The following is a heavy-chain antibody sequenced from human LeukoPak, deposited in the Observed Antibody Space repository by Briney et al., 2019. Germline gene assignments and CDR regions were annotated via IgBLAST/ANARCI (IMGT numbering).Heavy chain of an antibody. CDR2: ISGSGGST. J-gene: IGHJ5*02. CDR3: AKEGYYYGSGSRNWFDP. D-gene: IGHD3-10*01. CDR1: GFTFSSYA. Sequence: GGSLRLSCAASGFTFSSYAMSWVCQAPGKGLEWVSAISGSGGSTYYADSVKGRFTISRDNSKNTLYLQMNSLRAEDTAVYYCAKEGYYYGSGSRNWFDPWGQGTLVTVSS. V-gene: IGHV3-23*01.